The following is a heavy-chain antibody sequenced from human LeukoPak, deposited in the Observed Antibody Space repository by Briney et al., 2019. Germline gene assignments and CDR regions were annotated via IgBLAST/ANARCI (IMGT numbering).Heavy chain of an antibody. CDR1: GFTFSSYA. V-gene: IGHV3-30*02. D-gene: IGHD6-19*01. Sequence: GGSLRLSCAASGFTFSSYAMHWVRQAPGKGLEWVAFVRYYGSHKYYADSVKGRFTISRDNSKNTLYLQMNSLRTEDTGVYYCAKEGSSAWVPDFWGQGTLVTVSS. CDR2: VRYYGSHK. CDR3: AKEGSSAWVPDF. J-gene: IGHJ4*02.